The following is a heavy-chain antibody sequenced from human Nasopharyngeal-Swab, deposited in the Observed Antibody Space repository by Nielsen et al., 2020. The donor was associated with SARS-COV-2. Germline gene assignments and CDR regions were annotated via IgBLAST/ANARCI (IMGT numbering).Heavy chain of an antibody. D-gene: IGHD2-21*02. J-gene: IGHJ4*02. Sequence: GESLKISCAASGFTFSDYYMSWLRQAPGKGLEWVSYISSSGITIYYADSVKGRFTISRDNAKNSLYLQMNSLRAEDTAVYYCARPQCRGGGDCHYYFDYWGQGTLVTVSS. CDR1: GFTFSDYY. CDR2: ISSSGITI. CDR3: ARPQCRGGGDCHYYFDY. V-gene: IGHV3-11*01.